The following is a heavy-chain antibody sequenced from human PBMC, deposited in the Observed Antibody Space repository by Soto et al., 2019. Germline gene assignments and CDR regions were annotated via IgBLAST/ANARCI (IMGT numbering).Heavy chain of an antibody. CDR3: ARAQWELLGRYYYYYGIDV. J-gene: IGHJ6*02. D-gene: IGHD1-26*01. CDR2: ISAYNGNT. Sequence: GASVKVSCKASGYTFTSYGISWVRQAPGQGLEWMGWISAYNGNTNYAQKLQGRVTMTTDTSTSTAYMELRSLRSDDTAVYYCARAQWELLGRYYYYYGIDVWGQGTTVTVSS. V-gene: IGHV1-18*01. CDR1: GYTFTSYG.